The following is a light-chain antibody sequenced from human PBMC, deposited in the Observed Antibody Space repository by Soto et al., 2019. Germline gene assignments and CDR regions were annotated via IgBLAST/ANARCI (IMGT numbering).Light chain of an antibody. Sequence: QSALTQPASVSGSPGQSITISCTGTSSDVGSYNLVSWFQQHPGKAPKLMIYEVSNRPSGVSNRFSASKSGNTASLTISGLQAEDEADYYCSSYTRSSTYVFGTGTKVTVL. CDR1: SSDVGSYNL. J-gene: IGLJ1*01. V-gene: IGLV2-14*02. CDR3: SSYTRSSTYV. CDR2: EVS.